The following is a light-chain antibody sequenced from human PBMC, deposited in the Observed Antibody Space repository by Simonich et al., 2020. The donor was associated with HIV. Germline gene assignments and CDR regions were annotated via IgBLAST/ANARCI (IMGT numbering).Light chain of an antibody. CDR1: SRDVGSYNL. CDR2: EDS. V-gene: IGLV2-23*01. CDR3: CSYAGSFIWV. J-gene: IGLJ3*02. Sequence: QSALTQPASVSGSPGQSITISCTGTSRDVGSYNLVSWYQQHPGKAPKLIISEDSKRPSGVSNRFSGSKSGNTASLTISGLQAEDEADYYCCSYAGSFIWVFGGGTKLTVL.